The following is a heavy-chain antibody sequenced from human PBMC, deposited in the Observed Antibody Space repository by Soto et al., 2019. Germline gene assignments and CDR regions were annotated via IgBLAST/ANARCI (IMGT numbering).Heavy chain of an antibody. D-gene: IGHD5-18*01. V-gene: IGHV3-23*01. CDR1: GFTFSSYA. CDR3: AKDLDTAMAPDFDY. CDR2: IGSGLIT. J-gene: IGHJ4*02. Sequence: GGSLRLSCAASGFTFSSYAMSWVRQAPGKGLEWVSGIGSGLITYYADSVKGRFTISRDNFKNTLYLQMNSLRAEDTAVYYCAKDLDTAMAPDFDYWGQGTLVTVSS.